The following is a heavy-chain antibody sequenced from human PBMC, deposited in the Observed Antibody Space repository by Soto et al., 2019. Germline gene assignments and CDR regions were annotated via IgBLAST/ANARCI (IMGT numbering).Heavy chain of an antibody. CDR3: ARVSMGTFRVYGMDV. CDR1: DDSISTYY. CDR2: IHHNGNT. D-gene: IGHD7-27*01. V-gene: IGHV4-59*01. Sequence: PSETLSLTCTVSDDSISTYYWNWIRQPPGKGLEWIGYIHHNGNTNSSPSLKSRVTISIDTSQNQVSLKLSSVTAADTAVYYCARVSMGTFRVYGMDVWGQGTTVTVSS. J-gene: IGHJ6*02.